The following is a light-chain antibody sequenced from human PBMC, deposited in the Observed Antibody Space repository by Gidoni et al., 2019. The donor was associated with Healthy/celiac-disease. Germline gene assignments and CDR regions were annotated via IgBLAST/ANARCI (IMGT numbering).Light chain of an antibody. Sequence: EIVLTQSPATLSLSPGEGATPSCRASQRVSSYLAWYQQKPGQAPRLLIYDATNTATGIPARFSGSGSGTDFTLTISSLEPEDFAVYYCQQRSNWPPWTFGQGTKVEIK. V-gene: IGKV3-11*01. CDR2: DAT. CDR1: QRVSSY. CDR3: QQRSNWPPWT. J-gene: IGKJ1*01.